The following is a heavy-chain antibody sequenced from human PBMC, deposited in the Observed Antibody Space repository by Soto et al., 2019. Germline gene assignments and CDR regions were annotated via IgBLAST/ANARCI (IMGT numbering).Heavy chain of an antibody. CDR3: AADTLRFLGYYYYGMDG. CDR2: IVVVSGNT. J-gene: IGHJ6*02. D-gene: IGHD3-3*01. CDR1: GFTLTSSA. V-gene: IGHV1-58*01. Sequence: SVKVSCKASGFTLTSSAVQWLRQSRGQRLEWIGWIVVVSGNTNYAQKFQERVTITRDMSTSTAYMELSSLRSEDTAVYYCAADTLRFLGYYYYGMDGWGQGTTVTV.